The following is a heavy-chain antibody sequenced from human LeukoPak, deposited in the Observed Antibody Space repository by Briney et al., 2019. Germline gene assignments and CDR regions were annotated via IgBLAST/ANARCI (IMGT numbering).Heavy chain of an antibody. V-gene: IGHV3-21*04. CDR2: ISSSSSYI. CDR3: AKVLRLSFYDFWSGPNWFDP. D-gene: IGHD3-3*01. J-gene: IGHJ5*02. Sequence: GGSLRLSCAASGFTFSSYSMNWVRQAPGKGLEWVSSISSSSSYIYYADSVKGRFTISRDNSKNTLYLQMNSLRAEDTAVYYCAKVLRLSFYDFWSGPNWFDPWGQGTLVTVSS. CDR1: GFTFSSYS.